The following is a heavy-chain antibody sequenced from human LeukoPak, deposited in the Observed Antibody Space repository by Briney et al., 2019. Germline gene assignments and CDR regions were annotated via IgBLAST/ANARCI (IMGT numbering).Heavy chain of an antibody. CDR2: IYYSGSS. CDR3: ARWVVAMVRGVPYYVDY. D-gene: IGHD3-10*01. Sequence: PSETLSLTCTVSGGSISSSSYYWGWIRPPPGKGLEWIGSIYYSGSSYYNQALKSRVTISVDTSKNQFSLKLSSVTAADTAVYYCARWVVAMVRGVPYYVDYWGQGTLVTVSS. J-gene: IGHJ4*02. V-gene: IGHV4-39*01. CDR1: GGSISSSSYY.